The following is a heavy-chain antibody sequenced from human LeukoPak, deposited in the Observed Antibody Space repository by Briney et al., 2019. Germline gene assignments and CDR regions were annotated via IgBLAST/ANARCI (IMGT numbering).Heavy chain of an antibody. J-gene: IGHJ4*02. D-gene: IGHD5-18*01. Sequence: GGSLRLSCAASGITFNDYAMHWVRQAPGKGLEWVSGISWNSGRTGYAGSVKGRFTISRDNAKNSLYLQMNSLRVEDTALYYCAKDINGYIYGRFDYWGQGTLVTVSS. CDR1: GITFNDYA. CDR3: AKDINGYIYGRFDY. V-gene: IGHV3-9*01. CDR2: ISWNSGRT.